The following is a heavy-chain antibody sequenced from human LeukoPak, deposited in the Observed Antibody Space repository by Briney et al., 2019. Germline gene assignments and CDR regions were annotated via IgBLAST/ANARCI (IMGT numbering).Heavy chain of an antibody. V-gene: IGHV4-59*08. Sequence: SETLSLTCTVSGVSISSYYWSWIRQPPGKGLEWIGYIYYSGSTNYNPSLKSRVPISVDTSKNQFSLKLSSVAAADTAVYYCARHLSGLRYFDWSATFDPWGQGTLVTVSS. J-gene: IGHJ5*02. CDR3: ARHLSGLRYFDWSATFDP. CDR2: IYYSGST. D-gene: IGHD3-9*01. CDR1: GVSISSYY.